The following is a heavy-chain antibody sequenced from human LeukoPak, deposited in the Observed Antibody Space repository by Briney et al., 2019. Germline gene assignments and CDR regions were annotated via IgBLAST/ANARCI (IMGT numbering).Heavy chain of an antibody. CDR2: MNPNSANT. D-gene: IGHD2-2*01. CDR1: GYTFTNYD. V-gene: IGHV1-8*01. J-gene: IGHJ4*02. Sequence: ASVKVSCKASGYTFTNYDINWVRQATGQGLEWMGWMNPNSANTGYAQKFQGRVTMTRNTSISTAYMELSSLRSEDTAVYYCARVNCSSTSCRSKSLDYWGQGTLVTVSS. CDR3: ARVNCSSTSCRSKSLDY.